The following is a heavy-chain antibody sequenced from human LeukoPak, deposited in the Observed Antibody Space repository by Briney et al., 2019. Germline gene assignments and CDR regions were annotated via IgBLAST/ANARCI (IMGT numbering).Heavy chain of an antibody. J-gene: IGHJ3*02. Sequence: SQTLSLTCTVSGGSISSGSYYWSWIRQPAGKGLEWIGRIYTSGSTNYNPSLKSRVTISVDTSKNQFSLKLSSVTAADTAVYYCAREDSSGYYYGAFDIWGQGTMVTVSS. CDR3: AREDSSGYYYGAFDI. V-gene: IGHV4-61*02. CDR2: IYTSGST. CDR1: GGSISSGSYY. D-gene: IGHD3-22*01.